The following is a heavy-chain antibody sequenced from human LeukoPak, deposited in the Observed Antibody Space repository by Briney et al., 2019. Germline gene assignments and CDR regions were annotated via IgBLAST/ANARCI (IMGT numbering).Heavy chain of an antibody. CDR1: GGSFSGYY. J-gene: IGHJ5*02. CDR2: INHSGST. D-gene: IGHD6-6*01. V-gene: IGHV4-34*01. Sequence: PSETLSLTCAVYGGSFSGYYWSWIRQPPGKGLEWIGEINHSGSTNYNPSLKSRVTISVDTSKNQFSLKLSSVTAADTAVYYCARKYSSSYWFDPWGQGTLVTVSS. CDR3: ARKYSSSYWFDP.